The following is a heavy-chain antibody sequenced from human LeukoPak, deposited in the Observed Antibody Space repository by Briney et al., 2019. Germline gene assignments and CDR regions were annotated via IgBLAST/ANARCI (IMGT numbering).Heavy chain of an antibody. CDR1: GFTFSSYW. D-gene: IGHD3-10*01. J-gene: IGHJ4*02. CDR2: IKQDGREK. Sequence: GGSLRLSCAASGFTFSSYWMSWVRQAPGKGLEWVANIKQDGREKYYVDSVKGRFTISRDNSKNTLSLQMNTLRPEDTAVYYCARPIDNGSGSYYFDYWGQGTLVTVSS. V-gene: IGHV3-7*03. CDR3: ARPIDNGSGSYYFDY.